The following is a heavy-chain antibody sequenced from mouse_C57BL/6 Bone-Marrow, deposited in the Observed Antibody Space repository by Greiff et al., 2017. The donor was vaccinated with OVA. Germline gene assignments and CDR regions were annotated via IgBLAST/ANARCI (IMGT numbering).Heavy chain of an antibody. V-gene: IGHV1-59*01. CDR1: GYTFTSYW. J-gene: IGHJ2*01. Sequence: VQLQQPGAELVRPGTSVKLSCKASGYTFTSYWMHWVKQRPGQGLEWIGVIDPSDSYTNYNQKFKGKATLTVDTSSSTAYMQLSSLTSEDSAVYYCARGGLGYYGSKPYFDYWGQGTTLTVFS. D-gene: IGHD1-1*01. CDR2: IDPSDSYT. CDR3: ARGGLGYYGSKPYFDY.